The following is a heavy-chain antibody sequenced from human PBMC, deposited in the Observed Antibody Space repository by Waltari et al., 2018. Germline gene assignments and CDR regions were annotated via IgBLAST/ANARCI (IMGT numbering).Heavy chain of an antibody. CDR1: GYSISSGYY. D-gene: IGHD6-13*01. V-gene: IGHV4-38-2*02. CDR2: IYHSGST. J-gene: IGHJ3*02. Sequence: QVQLQESGPGLVKPSETLSLTCAVSGYSISSGYYWGWLRQPPGKGLEWIGSIYHSGSTYYNPSLKSRVTISVDTSKNQFSLKLSSVTAADTAVYYCARELQQLVAEDDDAFDIWGQGTMVTVSS. CDR3: ARELQQLVAEDDDAFDI.